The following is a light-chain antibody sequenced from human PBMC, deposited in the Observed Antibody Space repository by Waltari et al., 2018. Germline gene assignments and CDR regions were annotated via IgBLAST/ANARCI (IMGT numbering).Light chain of an antibody. CDR1: QNIYNW. V-gene: IGKV1-5*01. CDR3: QQGNDFPLT. J-gene: IGKJ4*01. CDR2: DAS. Sequence: DTQMTQSPSTLSAYVGDRVTITCRASQNIYNWLAWYQQKPGEAPEVLIYDASSLRSGVPSRFSGSGSGTEFTLTISSLQPGDFATYYCQQGNDFPLTFGGGTKVEI.